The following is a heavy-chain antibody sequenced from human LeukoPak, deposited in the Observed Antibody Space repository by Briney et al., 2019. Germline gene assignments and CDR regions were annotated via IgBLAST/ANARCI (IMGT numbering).Heavy chain of an antibody. CDR3: ARAGANGIEAAGSLRY. CDR1: GASISNYY. CDR2: IYYTGTT. Sequence: SETLSLTCTVSGASISNYYWSWIRQPPGKGLEWIGYIYYTGTTNYNPSLKSRVTISVDTSKNQFSLNLSSVTAADTAVYYCARAGANGIEAAGSLRYWGQGTLVTVSS. V-gene: IGHV4-59*01. J-gene: IGHJ4*02. D-gene: IGHD6-13*01.